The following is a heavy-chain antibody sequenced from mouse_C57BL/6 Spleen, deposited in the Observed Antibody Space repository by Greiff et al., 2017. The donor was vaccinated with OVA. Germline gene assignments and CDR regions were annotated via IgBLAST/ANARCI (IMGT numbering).Heavy chain of an antibody. CDR3: ARSIYYYGSSPFAMDY. CDR1: GYTFTSYW. CDR2: IDPSDSYT. Sequence: QVQLQQPGAELVKPGASVKMSCKASGYTFTSYWMHWVKQRPGQGLEWIGEIDPSDSYTNYNQKFKGKSTLTVDKSSSTAYMQLSSLTSEDSAVYYCARSIYYYGSSPFAMDYWGQGTSVTVSS. D-gene: IGHD1-1*01. J-gene: IGHJ4*01. V-gene: IGHV1-69*01.